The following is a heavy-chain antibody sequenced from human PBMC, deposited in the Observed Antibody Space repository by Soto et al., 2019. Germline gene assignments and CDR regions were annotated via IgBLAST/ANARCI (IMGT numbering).Heavy chain of an antibody. V-gene: IGHV4-61*01. CDR2: IYYTGLS. CDR1: GGSISSDSYY. J-gene: IGHJ4*02. CDR3: ASHSSHWPFFDF. D-gene: IGHD6-13*01. Sequence: SETLSLTCTVSGGSISSDSYYWGWICQSPEKGLEWIGYIYYTGLSNSNPSLNSRVTMSVDTSKNQFSLKLSSVTAADTAVYYCASHSSHWPFFDFWGQGTLVTVSS.